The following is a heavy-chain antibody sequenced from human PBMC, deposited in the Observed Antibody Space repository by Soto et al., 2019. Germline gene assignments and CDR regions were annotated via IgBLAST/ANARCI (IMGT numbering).Heavy chain of an antibody. CDR2: ISPYTGNT. V-gene: IGHV1-18*01. D-gene: IGHD3-16*01. CDR1: GYIFVNYG. J-gene: IGHJ6*02. Sequence: QVQLVQSGDEVKKPGASVKVSCKASGYIFVNYGIAWVRQAPGQGLEWMGWISPYTGNTHSATKVQGRLTMTTDTSTSTAYMDLGSLTSDDTAVYYCVMVDNYVTPTPQDVRCQGTTVTVSS. CDR3: VMVDNYVTPTPQDV.